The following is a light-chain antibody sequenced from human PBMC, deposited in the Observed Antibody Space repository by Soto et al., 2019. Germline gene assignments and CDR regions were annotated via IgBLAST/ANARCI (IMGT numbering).Light chain of an antibody. V-gene: IGKV1-9*01. CDR1: QGISRY. CDR3: QQLNTYPVT. J-gene: IGKJ4*01. CDR2: AAS. Sequence: IQLTQSPSSLSASVGDSVTITCRASQGISRYLSWYQQKPGRAPKLLISAASILQSGVPARFSGSGSGTDFTLSITSLQPEDFATYYCQQLNTYPVTFGGGTKVEIK.